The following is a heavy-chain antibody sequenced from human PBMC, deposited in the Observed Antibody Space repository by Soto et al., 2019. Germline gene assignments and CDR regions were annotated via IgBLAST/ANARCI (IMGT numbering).Heavy chain of an antibody. J-gene: IGHJ4*02. CDR3: TRYDSPNDY. Sequence: QVQLVQSGAEVKKPGASVKVSCKASGYTYASRGISWVRQAPGQGLEWMGWINSYNGNPKYAQKFKGRVTMTTDTSTTTSYLELRSLRSDDTAVYYCTRYDSPNDYWGQGTLVTVSS. CDR1: GYTYASRG. D-gene: IGHD3-3*01. CDR2: INSYNGNP. V-gene: IGHV1-18*01.